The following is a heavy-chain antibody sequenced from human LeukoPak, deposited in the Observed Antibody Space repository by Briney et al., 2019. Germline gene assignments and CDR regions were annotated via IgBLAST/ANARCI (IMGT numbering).Heavy chain of an antibody. Sequence: GGSLRLSCAASGFTFSSYSMNRVRQAPGKGLEWVSSISSSSSYIYYADSVKGRFTISRDNAKNSLYLQMNSLRAEDTAVYYCARISGGDAFDIWGQGTMVTVSS. CDR1: GFTFSSYS. D-gene: IGHD1-26*01. CDR3: ARISGGDAFDI. CDR2: ISSSSSYI. J-gene: IGHJ3*02. V-gene: IGHV3-21*01.